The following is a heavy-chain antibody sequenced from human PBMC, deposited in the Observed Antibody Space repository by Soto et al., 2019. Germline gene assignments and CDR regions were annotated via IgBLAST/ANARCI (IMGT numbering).Heavy chain of an antibody. J-gene: IGHJ4*01. CDR1: GYTFTAYY. CDR3: ATDGYGAYAY. CDR2: VDPRSGAT. Sequence: ATSKISSKSFGYTFTAYYIHWVRQAPGHGLECLGWVDPRSGATNYAQRFQGRVIMTRDTSVNTVSMELSRLTSVDTGVYYCATDGYGAYAYWGQ. V-gene: IGHV1-2*02. D-gene: IGHD4-17*01.